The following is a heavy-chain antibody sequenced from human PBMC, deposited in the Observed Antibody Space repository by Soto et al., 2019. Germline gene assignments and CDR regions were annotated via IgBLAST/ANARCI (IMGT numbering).Heavy chain of an antibody. D-gene: IGHD1-1*01. J-gene: IGHJ1*01. Sequence: QVQLQESGPGLVKPSETLSLTCTVYGGSLSGYYWSWIRQPPGKGLEWIGEINHSGSTNYNPSLKSRVTMSVDTSKNQFSLKLSSVTAADTAVYYCARGDLGRRATGSGPYWGQGSLITVSS. CDR1: GGSLSGYY. V-gene: IGHV4-34*10. CDR2: INHSGST. CDR3: ARGDLGRRATGSGPY.